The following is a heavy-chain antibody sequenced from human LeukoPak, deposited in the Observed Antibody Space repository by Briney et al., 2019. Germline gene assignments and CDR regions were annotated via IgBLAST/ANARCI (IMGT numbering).Heavy chain of an antibody. CDR1: GFTFSSYV. CDR3: ARDWVYKIDY. CDR2: ISHDGFI. D-gene: IGHD5-24*01. Sequence: GGSLRLSCETAGFTFSSYVMRWVRRTPGKGLVWVSRISHDGFISYADSVKGRFTISRDNAKNTLILQMNSLRAEDTAVYYCARDWVYKIDYWGRGTLVTVSS. V-gene: IGHV3-74*01. J-gene: IGHJ4*02.